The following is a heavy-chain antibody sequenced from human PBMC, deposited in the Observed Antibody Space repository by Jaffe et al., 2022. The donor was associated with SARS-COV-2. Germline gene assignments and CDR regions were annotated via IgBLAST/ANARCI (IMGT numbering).Heavy chain of an antibody. CDR2: ISYDGSNK. CDR1: GFTFSSYA. D-gene: IGHD4-17*01. V-gene: IGHV3-30-3*01. J-gene: IGHJ6*02. CDR3: ARDRSVYNDYRYYYGMDV. Sequence: QVQLVESGGGVVQPGRSLRLSCAASGFTFSSYAMHWVRQAPGKGLEWVAVISYDGSNKYYADSVKGRFTISRDNSKNTLYLQMNSLRAEDTAVYYCARDRSVYNDYRYYYGMDVWGQGTTVTVSS.